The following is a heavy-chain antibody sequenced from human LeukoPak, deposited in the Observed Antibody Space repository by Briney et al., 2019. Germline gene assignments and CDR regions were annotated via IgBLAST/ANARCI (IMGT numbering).Heavy chain of an antibody. V-gene: IGHV3-15*01. D-gene: IGHD5-12*01. CDR3: TAGTGHSDHDY. CDR1: EFTFNKAW. CDR2: VKSDTDGGTT. J-gene: IGHJ4*02. Sequence: GGSLRLSCAASEFTFNKAWMSWVRQAPGKGLEWVGRVKSDTDGGTTDYAAPVKGGFAISRDDSKNMVYLQMNSLRTDDTAVYYCTAGTGHSDHDYWGQGTLVTVSS.